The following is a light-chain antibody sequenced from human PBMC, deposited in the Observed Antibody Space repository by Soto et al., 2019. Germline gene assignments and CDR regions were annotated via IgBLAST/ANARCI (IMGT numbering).Light chain of an antibody. CDR2: GAS. V-gene: IGKV3-20*01. J-gene: IGKJ5*01. CDR3: HQYGSAPLIT. Sequence: EIVLTQSPGTLSLSPGERATLSCRASQSVCSNYLAWYQQKPGQAPRLLIYGASSRATGIPDRFSGSGSGTDFTLTISRLEPEDFAVYHCHQYGSAPLITFGQGTRLEIQ. CDR1: QSVCSNY.